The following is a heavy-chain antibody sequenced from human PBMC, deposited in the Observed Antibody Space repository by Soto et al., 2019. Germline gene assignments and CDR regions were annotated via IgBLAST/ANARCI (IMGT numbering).Heavy chain of an antibody. CDR1: GFTFSSYS. V-gene: IGHV3-48*02. D-gene: IGHD1-26*01. CDR3: ARGAVGAIEYYFDY. Sequence: EVQLVESGGGLVQPGGSLRLSCAASGFTFSSYSMNWVRQAPGKGLEWVSYISSSSSTIYYEDSVKGRFTISRDNAKNSLYLQMNSLRDEDTAVYYCARGAVGAIEYYFDYWGQGTLVTVSS. J-gene: IGHJ4*02. CDR2: ISSSSSTI.